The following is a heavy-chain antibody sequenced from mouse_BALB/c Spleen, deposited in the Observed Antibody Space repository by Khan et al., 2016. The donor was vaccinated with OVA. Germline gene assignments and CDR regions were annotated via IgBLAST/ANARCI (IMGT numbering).Heavy chain of an antibody. Sequence: VELVESGAELMKPGASVKISCKATGYTFSSYWIEWVKQRPGHGLEWIGEILPGSNSSNYNERFKGKATITAATSSNTAYMQLSSLTSEDSAIYYCARGNYYGSTSWFGYWGQGTLVTVSA. J-gene: IGHJ3*01. D-gene: IGHD1-1*01. CDR1: GYTFSSYW. V-gene: IGHV1-9*01. CDR3: ARGNYYGSTSWFGY. CDR2: ILPGSNSS.